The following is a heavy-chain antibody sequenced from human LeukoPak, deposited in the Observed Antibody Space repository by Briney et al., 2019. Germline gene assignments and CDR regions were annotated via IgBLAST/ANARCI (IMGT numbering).Heavy chain of an antibody. V-gene: IGHV3-43*02. D-gene: IGHD3-22*01. CDR1: GFTFDDYA. J-gene: IGHJ4*02. CDR3: AKDKGYYYDSSGYYALIFDY. Sequence: PGGSLRLSCAASGFTFDDYAMHWVRQAPGKGLEWVSLISGDGGSTYYADSVKGRFTISRDNSKNSLYLQMNSLRTEDTALYYCAKDKGYYYDSSGYYALIFDYWGLGTLVTVSS. CDR2: ISGDGGST.